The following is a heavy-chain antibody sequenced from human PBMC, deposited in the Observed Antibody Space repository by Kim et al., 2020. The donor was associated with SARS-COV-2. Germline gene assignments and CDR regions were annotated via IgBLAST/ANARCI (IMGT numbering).Heavy chain of an antibody. J-gene: IGHJ6*02. CDR2: IRSKANSYAT. D-gene: IGHD4-17*01. Sequence: GGSLRLSCAASGFTFSGSAMHWVRQASGKGLEWVGSIRSKANSYATAYAASVKGRFTISRDDSKNTAYLQMNGLKTEDTAVYYCTSRAASYGYYYYGMDVWGQGTTVTVSS. CDR1: GFTFSGSA. CDR3: TSRAASYGYYYYGMDV. V-gene: IGHV3-73*01.